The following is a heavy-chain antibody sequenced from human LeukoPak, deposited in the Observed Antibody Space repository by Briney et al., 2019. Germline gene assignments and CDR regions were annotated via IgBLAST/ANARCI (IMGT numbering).Heavy chain of an antibody. J-gene: IGHJ4*02. CDR1: GFTFSVSA. Sequence: GGSLGLSCAASGFTFSVSAMYWVRQASGKGLEWVGRIRNKANNYATAYAASLKGRFTISRDDSKNTAYLQMNSLETEDTAMYYCTYTSSSGVVYWGQGTLVTVSS. CDR3: TYTSSSGVVY. D-gene: IGHD6-6*01. V-gene: IGHV3-73*01. CDR2: IRNKANNYAT.